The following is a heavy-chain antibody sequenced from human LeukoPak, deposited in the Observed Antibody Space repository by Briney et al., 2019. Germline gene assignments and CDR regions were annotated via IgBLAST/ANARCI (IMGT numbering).Heavy chain of an antibody. CDR3: ARGPSVAAHLDY. J-gene: IGHJ4*02. V-gene: IGHV4-59*08. Sequence: ASETLSLTCTVSGGSISRYFWSWIRQPPGKGLEWIAIIYYGGSTNYNPSLKSRVTISLDTSKHHFSLNLSSVTAADTAVYYCARGPSVAAHLDYWGQGTLVTVSS. CDR1: GGSISRYF. CDR2: IYYGGST. D-gene: IGHD5-12*01.